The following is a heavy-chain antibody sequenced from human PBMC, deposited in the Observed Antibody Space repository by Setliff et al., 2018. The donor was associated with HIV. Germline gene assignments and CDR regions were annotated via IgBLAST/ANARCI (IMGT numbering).Heavy chain of an antibody. Sequence: ASVKVSCKASGYTFTSYYMHWVRQAPGQGLEWMGGFNAGNLNTKYSQKFQGRVTFTGDTSASTTYMELSSLRSEDTAVYYCAREEMSMWLPEYFFDFWGQGTLVTVS. J-gene: IGHJ4*02. V-gene: IGHV1-3*01. D-gene: IGHD5-12*01. CDR1: GYTFTSYY. CDR2: FNAGNLNT. CDR3: AREEMSMWLPEYFFDF.